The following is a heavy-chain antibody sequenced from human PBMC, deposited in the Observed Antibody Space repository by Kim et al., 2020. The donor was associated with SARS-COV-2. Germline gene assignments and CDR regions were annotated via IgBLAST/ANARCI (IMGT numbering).Heavy chain of an antibody. J-gene: IGHJ5*02. V-gene: IGHV4-59*09. Sequence: GSTKYTPAPEGRVTISVDTSSNQFSLKLRSVTAADTAMYYCASGMIAINPWGQGTLVTVSS. CDR2: GST. D-gene: IGHD3-22*01. CDR3: ASGMIAINP.